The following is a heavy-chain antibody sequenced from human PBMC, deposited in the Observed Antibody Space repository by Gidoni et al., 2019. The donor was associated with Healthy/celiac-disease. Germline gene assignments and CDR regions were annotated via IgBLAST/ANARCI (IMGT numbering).Heavy chain of an antibody. CDR3: ARTRYYYDSSGYYPDYYYYYMDV. V-gene: IGHV4-31*03. CDR1: GGSTSSGGYY. J-gene: IGHJ6*03. CDR2: IYYSGNT. Sequence: QVQMQESGTGLVKPSQTLSLTCTVSGGSTSSGGYYWSWIPQHPGKGLEWIGYIYYSGNTYYNPSLNSRVTISVDTSKNQFSLKLSSVTAADTAVYYCARTRYYYDSSGYYPDYYYYYMDVWGKGTTVTVSS. D-gene: IGHD3-22*01.